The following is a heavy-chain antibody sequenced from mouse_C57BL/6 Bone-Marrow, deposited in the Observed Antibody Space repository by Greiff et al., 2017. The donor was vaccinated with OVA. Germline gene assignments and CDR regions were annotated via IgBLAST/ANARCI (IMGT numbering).Heavy chain of an antibody. CDR3: ARQTGPYYYAMDY. V-gene: IGHV5-15*01. CDR1: GFTFSDYG. CDR2: ISNLAYSI. Sequence: EVKVVESGGGLVQPGGSLKLSCAASGFTFSDYGMAWVRQAPRKGPEWVAFISNLAYSIYYADTVTGRFTISRENAKNTLYLEMSSLRSEDTAMYYCARQTGPYYYAMDYWGQGTSVTVSS. J-gene: IGHJ4*01. D-gene: IGHD4-1*01.